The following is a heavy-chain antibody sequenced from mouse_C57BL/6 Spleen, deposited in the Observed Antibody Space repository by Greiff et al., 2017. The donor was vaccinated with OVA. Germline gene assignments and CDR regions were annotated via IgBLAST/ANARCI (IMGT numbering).Heavy chain of an antibody. Sequence: EVQLQESGAELVKPGASVKLSCTASGFNITDYYMHWVKQRTEQGLEWIGGIDPGDGETRYAPKFQGKATITADTSSNTAYMQISRLTAEDTDVDYCARLVGGYLYFDYWGKGTTLSVSS. CDR3: ARLVGGYLYFDY. CDR1: GFNITDYY. J-gene: IGHJ2*01. D-gene: IGHD2-2*01. V-gene: IGHV14-2*01. CDR2: IDPGDGET.